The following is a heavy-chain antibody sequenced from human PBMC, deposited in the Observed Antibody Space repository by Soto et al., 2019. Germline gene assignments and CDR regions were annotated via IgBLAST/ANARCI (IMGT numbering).Heavy chain of an antibody. D-gene: IGHD3-10*01. CDR1: GGTFSSYA. CDR2: IIPIFGTA. CDR3: AREAGYYGSGSYNTTYYYYGMDA. J-gene: IGHJ6*02. V-gene: IGHV1-69*13. Sequence: SVKVSCKASGGTFSSYAISWVRQAPGQGLEWMGGIIPIFGTANYAQKFQGRVTITADESTSTAYMELSSLRSEDTAVYYCAREAGYYGSGSYNTTYYYYGMDAWGQGTTVTVSS.